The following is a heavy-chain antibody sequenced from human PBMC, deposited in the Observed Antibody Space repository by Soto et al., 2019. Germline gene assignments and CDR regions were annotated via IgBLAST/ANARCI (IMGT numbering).Heavy chain of an antibody. Sequence: EVQLVESGGGLVQPGGSLRLSCAASGFTFSRYDMHWVRQPPGKGLEWVSAIGPAGDTYYPGSVQGRFTISRDNAKNSLYLQVNTLRGEDPAIYYCATGGWGSSWYEGGSRIDYWGLGTLVTVSS. CDR3: ATGGWGSSWYEGGSRIDY. CDR2: IGPAGDT. V-gene: IGHV3-13*01. CDR1: GFTFSRYD. J-gene: IGHJ4*02. D-gene: IGHD6-13*01.